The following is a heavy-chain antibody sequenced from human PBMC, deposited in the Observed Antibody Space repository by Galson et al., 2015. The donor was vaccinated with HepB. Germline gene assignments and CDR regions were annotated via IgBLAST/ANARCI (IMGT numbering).Heavy chain of an antibody. CDR3: ALGRTLGGYDAFDI. CDR2: ISSSSSYI. Sequence: SLRLSCAASGFTFSSYSMNWVRQAPGKGLEWVSSISSSSSYIYYADSVKGRFTISRDNAKNSLYLQMNSLRAEDTAVYYCALGRTLGGYDAFDIWGQGTMVTVSS. D-gene: IGHD1-26*01. J-gene: IGHJ3*02. V-gene: IGHV3-21*01. CDR1: GFTFSSYS.